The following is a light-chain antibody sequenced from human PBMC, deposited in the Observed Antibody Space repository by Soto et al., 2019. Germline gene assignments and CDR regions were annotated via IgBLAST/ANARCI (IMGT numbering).Light chain of an antibody. Sequence: ETVLTQSPATLSLSPGERATLSCRASQDISRYLAWYQQKPGQAPRLLIYDASNRATAIPARFSGSGSGTDFTLTISNLEPEDFAVYYCQQRSNWLFGPGTKVDIK. CDR2: DAS. V-gene: IGKV3-11*01. CDR1: QDISRY. J-gene: IGKJ3*01. CDR3: QQRSNWL.